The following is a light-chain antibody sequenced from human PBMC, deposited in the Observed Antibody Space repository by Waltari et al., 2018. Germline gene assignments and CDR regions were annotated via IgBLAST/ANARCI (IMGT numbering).Light chain of an antibody. CDR2: GAS. J-gene: IGKJ1*01. Sequence: EIVSTQSSGTLSLSIGERATLSCRASQSVSGYLAWYQQKPGQAPRLLIYGASSRATFIPDRFSGSESETDFILSISRHEPEDFAVYFCQQYDISPESFNQGTTVEI. V-gene: IGKV3-20*01. CDR3: QQYDISPES. CDR1: QSVSGY.